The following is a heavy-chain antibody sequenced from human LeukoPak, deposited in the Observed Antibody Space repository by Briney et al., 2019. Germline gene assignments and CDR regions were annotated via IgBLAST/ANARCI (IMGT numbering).Heavy chain of an antibody. Sequence: ASETLSLTCAVYGGSFSGYYWSWIRQPPGKRLEWIGEINHSGSTNYNPSLKSRVTISVDTSKNQFSLKLNSVTAADTAVYYCARHDYGDYGPFDCWGQGALVTVSS. J-gene: IGHJ4*02. D-gene: IGHD4-17*01. CDR2: INHSGST. CDR1: GGSFSGYY. CDR3: ARHDYGDYGPFDC. V-gene: IGHV4-34*01.